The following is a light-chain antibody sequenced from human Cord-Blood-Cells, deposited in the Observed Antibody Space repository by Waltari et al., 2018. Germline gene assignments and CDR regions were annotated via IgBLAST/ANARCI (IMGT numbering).Light chain of an antibody. CDR2: DAS. J-gene: IGKJ2*01. Sequence: DIQMTKSPSSLSASVGDRVTITCQASQDISNYLNWYQQKPGKAPKLLIYDASNLETGVPSRFSGSGSGTDFTFTISSLQPEDIATYYCQQYDNLPYTFGQGTKLESK. CDR1: QDISNY. V-gene: IGKV1-33*01. CDR3: QQYDNLPYT.